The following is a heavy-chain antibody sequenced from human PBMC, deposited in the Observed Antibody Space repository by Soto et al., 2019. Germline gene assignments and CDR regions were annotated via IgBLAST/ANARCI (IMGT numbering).Heavy chain of an antibody. J-gene: IGHJ4*02. V-gene: IGHV5-51*01. Sequence: PGASLKISCKGSGYSFSSHWIGWLRQMPGKGLEWMGIIYPGDSNIRYSPSFECQIDMSADRPINTACLRLSSLKASDTATYYCARNLGEYSSASGYEYWGRGTLVTVSS. CDR3: ARNLGEYSSASGYEY. CDR1: GYSFSSHW. CDR2: IYPGDSNI. D-gene: IGHD6-6*01.